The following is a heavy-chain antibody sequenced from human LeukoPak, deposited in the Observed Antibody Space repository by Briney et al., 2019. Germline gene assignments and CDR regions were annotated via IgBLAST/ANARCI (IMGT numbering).Heavy chain of an antibody. CDR1: GGSISSSSSY. D-gene: IGHD3-10*01. J-gene: IGHJ6*03. CDR2: IYYSGSS. Sequence: SETLSLTCSVSGGSISSSSSYWGWIRQPPGKGLEWIGSIYYSGSSFDNPALKSRVTISVDTSKNQFSLKLSSVTAADTAVYYCARSPDLYYYGSGSYYNSYYYYYMDVWGKGTTVTISS. CDR3: ARSPDLYYYGSGSYYNSYYYYYMDV. V-gene: IGHV4-39*01.